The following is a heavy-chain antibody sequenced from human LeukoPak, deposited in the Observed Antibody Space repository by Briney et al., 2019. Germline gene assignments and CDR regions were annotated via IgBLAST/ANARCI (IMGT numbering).Heavy chain of an antibody. J-gene: IGHJ4*02. CDR2: INHSGST. D-gene: IGHD1-1*01. Sequence: TPGGSLRLSCAASEFTFSTYWMSWVRQPPGKGLEWIGEINHSGSTNYNPSLKSRVTISVDTSKNQFSLKLSSVTAADTAVYYCAAIRYNWNDYWGQGTLVTVSS. CDR3: AAIRYNWNDY. CDR1: EFTFSTYW. V-gene: IGHV4-34*08.